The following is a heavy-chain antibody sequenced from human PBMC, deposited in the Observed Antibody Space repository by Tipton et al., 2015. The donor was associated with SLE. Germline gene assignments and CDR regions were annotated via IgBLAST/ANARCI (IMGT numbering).Heavy chain of an antibody. CDR1: GFTFSSYS. J-gene: IGHJ4*02. Sequence: LRLSCAASGFTFSSYSMNWVRQAPGKGLEWVSVIYSGGSTYYADSVKGRFTISRDNSKNTLYLQMNSLRAEDTAVYYCARWNTARYYFDYWGQGTLVTVSS. CDR2: IYSGGST. CDR3: ARWNTARYYFDY. V-gene: IGHV3-66*02. D-gene: IGHD5-18*01.